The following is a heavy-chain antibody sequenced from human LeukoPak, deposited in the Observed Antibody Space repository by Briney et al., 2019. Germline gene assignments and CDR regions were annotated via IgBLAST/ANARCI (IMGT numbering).Heavy chain of an antibody. V-gene: IGHV4-34*01. CDR2: INHSGST. CDR1: GGSFSGYY. CDR3: ARVVRISSSWYKGPYYYYMDV. D-gene: IGHD6-13*01. Sequence: SETLSLTCAVYGGSFSGYYWSWIRHPPGKGLEWIGEINHSGSTNYNPSLKSRVTISVDTSKNQFSLKLSSVTAADTAVCYCARVVRISSSWYKGPYYYYMDVWGKGTTVTVSS. J-gene: IGHJ6*03.